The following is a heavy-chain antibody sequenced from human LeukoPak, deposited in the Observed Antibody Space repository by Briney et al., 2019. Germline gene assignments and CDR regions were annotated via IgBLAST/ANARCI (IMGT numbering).Heavy chain of an antibody. Sequence: ASVKVSCKASGYTFTSYYMHWVRQAPGQGPEWMGIINPSGGSTSYAQKFQGRVTMTRDTSTSTVYMELSSLRSEDTAVYYCAIYCSSTSCYREAFDIWGQGTMVTVSS. V-gene: IGHV1-46*03. D-gene: IGHD2-2*01. CDR3: AIYCSSTSCYREAFDI. J-gene: IGHJ3*02. CDR2: INPSGGST. CDR1: GYTFTSYY.